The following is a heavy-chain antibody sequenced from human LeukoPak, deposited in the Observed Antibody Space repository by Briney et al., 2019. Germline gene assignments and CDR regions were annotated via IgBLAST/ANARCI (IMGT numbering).Heavy chain of an antibody. Sequence: GGSLRLSCAASGFTFSSYSMNWVRQAPGKGLEWVSSISSSSSYIYYADSVKGRFTISRDNSKNTLYLQMNSLRAEDTAVYYCARESSSSWYLRAFDIWGQGTMVTVSS. CDR1: GFTFSSYS. V-gene: IGHV3-21*01. J-gene: IGHJ3*02. CDR3: ARESSSSWYLRAFDI. D-gene: IGHD6-13*01. CDR2: ISSSSSYI.